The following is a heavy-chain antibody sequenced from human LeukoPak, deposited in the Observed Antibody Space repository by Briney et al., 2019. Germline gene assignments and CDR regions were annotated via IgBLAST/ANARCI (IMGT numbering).Heavy chain of an antibody. CDR3: ARDSRYSGYDQNFDY. CDR1: GGTFSSSA. Sequence: SVKVSCKASGGTFSSSAISWVRQAPGQGLEWMGRIIPILGIANYAQKLQGRVTMTTDTSTSTAYMELRSLRSDDTAVYYCARDSRYSGYDQNFDYWGQGTLVTVSS. CDR2: IIPILGIA. J-gene: IGHJ4*02. V-gene: IGHV1-69*04. D-gene: IGHD5-12*01.